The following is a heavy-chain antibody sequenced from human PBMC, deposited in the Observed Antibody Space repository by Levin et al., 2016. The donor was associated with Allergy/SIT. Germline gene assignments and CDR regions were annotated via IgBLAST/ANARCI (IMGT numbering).Heavy chain of an antibody. CDR1: GFTFSSHV. Sequence: GGSLRLSCAASGFTFSSHVINWVRQTPGRGLEWVSYISSTSSIIYYADSVKGRFTISRDNAKNSLYLQMNSLRAEDTAVYYCARGINHAFDIWGQGTMVTVSS. V-gene: IGHV3-48*01. CDR2: ISSTSSII. J-gene: IGHJ3*02. CDR3: ARGINHAFDI.